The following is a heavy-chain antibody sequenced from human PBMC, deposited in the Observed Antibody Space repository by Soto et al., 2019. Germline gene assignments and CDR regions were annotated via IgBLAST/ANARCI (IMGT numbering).Heavy chain of an antibody. CDR1: GFIFSRHG. CDR3: AKDRGSYDIWSGTQRYYAMDV. D-gene: IGHD3-3*01. V-gene: IGHV3-30*18. Sequence: QGQLVESGGGVVQPGTSLRLSCAASGFIFSRHGMHWVRQAPGKELEWVAFTSYDGSNTYYADSVKGRFTISRDNPKNTLFLQMNSLRPNDTALYFCAKDRGSYDIWSGTQRYYAMDVWGQGATVTVSS. J-gene: IGHJ6*02. CDR2: TSYDGSNT.